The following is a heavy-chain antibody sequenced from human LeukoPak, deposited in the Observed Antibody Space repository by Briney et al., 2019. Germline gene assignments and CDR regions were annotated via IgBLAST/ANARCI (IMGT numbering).Heavy chain of an antibody. CDR1: GFTFSSYT. Sequence: GGSLRLSCAASGFTFSSYTMTWVRQPPGKGLEWVAVISYDGSNKYYADSVKGRFTISRDNSKNTLYLQMNSLRAEDTAVYYCARARFRIAAAGFYGWFDPWGQGTLVTVSS. J-gene: IGHJ5*02. CDR3: ARARFRIAAAGFYGWFDP. V-gene: IGHV3-30-3*01. CDR2: ISYDGSNK. D-gene: IGHD6-13*01.